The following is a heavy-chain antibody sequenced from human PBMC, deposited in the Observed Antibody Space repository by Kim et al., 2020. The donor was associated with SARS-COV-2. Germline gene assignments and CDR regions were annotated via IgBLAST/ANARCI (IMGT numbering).Heavy chain of an antibody. D-gene: IGHD1-26*01. CDR2: IYYSGST. CDR1: GGSISSSSYY. J-gene: IGHJ4*02. CDR3: ARQGWELLIY. Sequence: SETLSLTCTVSGGSISSSSYYWGWIRQPPGKGLEWIGSIYYSGSTYYNPSLKSRVTISVDTSKNQFSLKLSSVTAADTAVYYCARQGWELLIYWGQGTLVTVSS. V-gene: IGHV4-39*01.